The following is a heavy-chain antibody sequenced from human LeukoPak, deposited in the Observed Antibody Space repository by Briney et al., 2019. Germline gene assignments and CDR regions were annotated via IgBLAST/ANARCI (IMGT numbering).Heavy chain of an antibody. CDR3: VYFSDYDFWSASSGIYY. J-gene: IGHJ4*02. CDR2: ISIGSSYI. V-gene: IGHV3-21*01. D-gene: IGHD3-3*01. CDR1: GFTFSTFN. Sequence: GRSLRLSCIASGFTFSTFNMNWVRQAPGKWLQWVSSISIGSSYIYYADSVKGRSTTSRNNDRNSLYLQLNRLRAEDTAVYYCVYFSDYDFWSASSGIYYWGQGTLVTVSS.